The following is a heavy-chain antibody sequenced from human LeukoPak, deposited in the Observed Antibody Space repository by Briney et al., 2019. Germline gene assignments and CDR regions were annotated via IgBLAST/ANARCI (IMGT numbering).Heavy chain of an antibody. CDR3: ARATTVTTRWFDP. Sequence: PSETLSLTCAVYGGSFSGYYWSWIRQPPGKGLEWIGEINHSGSTNYNPSLKSRVTISVDTSKNQFSLKLTSMTAADTAVYYCARATTVTTRWFDPWGQGTLVTVSS. V-gene: IGHV4-34*01. CDR2: INHSGST. CDR1: GGSFSGYY. J-gene: IGHJ5*02. D-gene: IGHD4-11*01.